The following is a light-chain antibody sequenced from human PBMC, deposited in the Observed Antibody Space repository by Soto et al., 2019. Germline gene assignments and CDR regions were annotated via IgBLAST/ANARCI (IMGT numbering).Light chain of an antibody. V-gene: IGLV1-40*01. CDR2: GNT. J-gene: IGLJ1*01. CDR1: SSNIGAGYP. CDR3: QSYDSTLSAYV. Sequence: QSVLTQPPSVSGAPGQRVTIYCTGTSSNIGAGYPVHWYQQPPGTAPKLLIFGNTNRPSGVPDRFSGSRSGLAITGLQAEDEADYYCQSYDSTLSAYVFGAGTKVTVL.